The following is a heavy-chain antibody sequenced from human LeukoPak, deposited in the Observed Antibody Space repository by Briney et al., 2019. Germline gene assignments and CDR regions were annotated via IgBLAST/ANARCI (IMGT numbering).Heavy chain of an antibody. CDR1: GYSFTSYW. CDR2: IYPGDSDT. D-gene: IGHD2-15*01. CDR3: ARQASGCSGGSCYADWYFDL. Sequence: GESLQISCKGSGYSFTSYWIGWVRQMPGKGLEWMGIIYPGDSDTRYSPSFQGQVTISADKSISTAYLQWSSLKASDTAMYYCARQASGCSGGSCYADWYFDLWGRGTLVTVSS. J-gene: IGHJ2*01. V-gene: IGHV5-51*01.